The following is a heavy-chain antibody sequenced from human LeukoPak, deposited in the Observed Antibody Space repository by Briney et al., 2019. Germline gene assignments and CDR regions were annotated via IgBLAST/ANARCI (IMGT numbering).Heavy chain of an antibody. V-gene: IGHV1-2*06. CDR1: GYTFTGYY. CDR2: INPNSGGT. Sequence: GASVKVSCKASGYTFTGYYMHWVRQAPGQGLGWMGRINPNSGGTNYAQKFQGRVTMTRDTSISTAYMELSRLRSDDTAVYYCARDGPYYYGSGSPPPLDAFDIWGQGTMVTVSS. J-gene: IGHJ3*02. D-gene: IGHD3-10*01. CDR3: ARDGPYYYGSGSPPPLDAFDI.